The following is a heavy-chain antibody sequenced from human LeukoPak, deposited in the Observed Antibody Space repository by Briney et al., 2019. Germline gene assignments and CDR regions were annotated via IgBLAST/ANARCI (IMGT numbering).Heavy chain of an antibody. V-gene: IGHV4-39*07. CDR1: GGSISSSSYY. J-gene: IGHJ4*02. D-gene: IGHD3-22*01. Sequence: PSETLSLTCTVSGGSISSSSYYWGWIRQPPGKGLEWIGSIYYSGSTYYNPSLKSRVTISVDTSKNQFSLKLSSVTAADTAVYYCARANITMIVVVISFDYWGQGTLVTVSS. CDR2: IYYSGST. CDR3: ARANITMIVVVISFDY.